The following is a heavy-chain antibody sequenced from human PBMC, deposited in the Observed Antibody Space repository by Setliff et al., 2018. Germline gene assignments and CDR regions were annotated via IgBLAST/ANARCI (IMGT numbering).Heavy chain of an antibody. CDR1: GGSISSSTYH. CDR2: FYGSGTT. D-gene: IGHD3-10*01. V-gene: IGHV4-39*01. J-gene: IGHJ4*02. Sequence: SETLSLTCTVSGGSISSSTYHWHWIRQPPGKGLEWIGTFYGSGTTNYNPSLKSRATISVDTSKNQFSLNLSSVTAADTAVYYCAKRHYPYYLDYWGQGTLVTVSS. CDR3: AKRHYPYYLDY.